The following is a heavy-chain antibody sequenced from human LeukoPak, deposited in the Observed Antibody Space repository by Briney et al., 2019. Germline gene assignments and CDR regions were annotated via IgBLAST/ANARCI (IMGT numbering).Heavy chain of an antibody. D-gene: IGHD1-26*01. J-gene: IGHJ4*02. CDR3: ARAGYSRFVDDLDY. CDR2: ISAYNGNT. V-gene: IGHV1-18*01. Sequence: GASVKVSCKDSGYIFTNYGINWVRQAPGQGLEWMGWISAYNGNTKYTQKLQDRVTMTTDTSTSTAYMELKTLRSDDTAVYFCARAGYSRFVDDLDYWGQGTLVTVSS. CDR1: GYIFTNYG.